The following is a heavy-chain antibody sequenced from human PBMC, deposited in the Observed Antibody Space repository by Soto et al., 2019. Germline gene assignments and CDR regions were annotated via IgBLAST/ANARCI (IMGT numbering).Heavy chain of an antibody. J-gene: IGHJ6*02. CDR3: ARENSVYGGHNYYGMDV. Sequence: ASVKVSCKASGYAFTDYYLHWVRQAPGQGLEWMGWINPKSGATHYSQKFQGWVTMTRDTSIRTANMEVTRLTSDATAVYYCARENSVYGGHNYYGMDVWGQGTTVTVSS. CDR2: INPKSGAT. V-gene: IGHV1-2*04. CDR1: GYAFTDYY. D-gene: IGHD5-12*01.